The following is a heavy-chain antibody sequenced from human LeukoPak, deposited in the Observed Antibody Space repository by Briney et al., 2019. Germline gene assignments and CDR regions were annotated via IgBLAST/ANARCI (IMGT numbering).Heavy chain of an antibody. CDR3: ARDRITMVRGVIVTDSFDY. J-gene: IGHJ4*02. D-gene: IGHD3-10*01. Sequence: GGSLRLSCAASGFTFSSYAMHWVRQAPGKGLEWVAVISYDGSNKYYADSVKGRFTISRDNSKNTLYLQMNSLRAEDTAVYYCARDRITMVRGVIVTDSFDYWGQRTLVTVSS. CDR2: ISYDGSNK. CDR1: GFTFSSYA. V-gene: IGHV3-30-3*01.